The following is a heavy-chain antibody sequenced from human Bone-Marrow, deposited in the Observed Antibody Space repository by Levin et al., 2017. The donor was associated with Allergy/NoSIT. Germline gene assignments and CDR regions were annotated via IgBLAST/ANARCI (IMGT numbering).Heavy chain of an antibody. Sequence: AGGSLRLSCAASGFTFDDYAMHWVRQAPGKGLEWVSGISWNSGSIGYADSVKGRFTISRDNAKNSLYLQMNSLRAEDTALYYCAKGHLGGGIYYYDGMDVWGQGTTVTVSS. CDR1: GFTFDDYA. CDR3: AKGHLGGGIYYYDGMDV. D-gene: IGHD3-16*01. CDR2: ISWNSGSI. J-gene: IGHJ6*02. V-gene: IGHV3-9*01.